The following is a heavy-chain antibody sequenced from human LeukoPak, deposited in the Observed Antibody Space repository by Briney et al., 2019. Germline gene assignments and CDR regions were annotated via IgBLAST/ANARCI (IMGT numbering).Heavy chain of an antibody. Sequence: SETLSLTCTVSGGSISSGGYYWSWIRQHPGKGLEWIGYIYYSGSTYYNPSLKSRVTISVDTSKNQFSLKLSSVTAADTAVYYSARGEGDSAYRRFDYWGQGTLVTVSS. D-gene: IGHD2-21*01. V-gene: IGHV4-31*03. CDR2: IYYSGST. CDR1: GGSISSGGYY. CDR3: ARGEGDSAYRRFDY. J-gene: IGHJ4*02.